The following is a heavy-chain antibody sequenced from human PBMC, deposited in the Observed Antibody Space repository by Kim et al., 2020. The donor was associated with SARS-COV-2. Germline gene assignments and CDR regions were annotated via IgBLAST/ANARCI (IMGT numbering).Heavy chain of an antibody. D-gene: IGHD2-15*01. CDR3: AGDRYCSGGSCSDY. V-gene: IGHV3-11*05. Sequence: AQSVKGRFTISRAHAKNSRYLQMNSLRAEDTVAYYCAGDRYCSGGSCSDYWGQGTLVTVSS. J-gene: IGHJ4*02.